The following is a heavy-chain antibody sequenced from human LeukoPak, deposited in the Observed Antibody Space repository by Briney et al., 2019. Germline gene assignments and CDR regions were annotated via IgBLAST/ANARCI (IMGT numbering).Heavy chain of an antibody. J-gene: IGHJ2*01. D-gene: IGHD3-22*01. CDR1: GGSISSYY. V-gene: IGHV4-4*07. Sequence: SETLSLTCTVSGGSISSYYWSWIRQPAGKGLEWIGRIYTSGSTNYNPSLKSRVTMSVDTSKNQFSLKLSSVTAADTAVYYCASLAAKDYYDSSGYYNWYFDLWGRGTLVTVSS. CDR3: ASLAAKDYYDSSGYYNWYFDL. CDR2: IYTSGST.